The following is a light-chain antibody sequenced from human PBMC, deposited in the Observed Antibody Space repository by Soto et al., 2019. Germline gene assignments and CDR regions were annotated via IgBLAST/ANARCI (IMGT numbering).Light chain of an antibody. CDR2: DAS. Sequence: DIQMTQSPSSLSASVGDRVTITCQASQDISNFLNWYQQKPGTAPKLLIYDASNLETGVPSRFSGSGSWTDFTFAISSLQPKYIPTYYGQQYDNLPPFTFGPGTKVYIK. J-gene: IGKJ3*01. CDR1: QDISNF. CDR3: QQYDNLPPFT. V-gene: IGKV1-33*01.